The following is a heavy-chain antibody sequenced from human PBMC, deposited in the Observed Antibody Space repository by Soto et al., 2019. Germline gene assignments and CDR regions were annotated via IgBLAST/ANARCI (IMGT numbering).Heavy chain of an antibody. CDR3: ASRVNPYWYFDL. CDR1: GGSISSYY. J-gene: IGHJ2*01. CDR2: IYYSGST. V-gene: IGHV4-59*01. Sequence: LSLTCTVSGGSISSYYWSWVRQPPVKGLEWIGYIYYSGSTNYNPSLRSRVTISVDTSKNQFSLKLSSVTAADTAVYYCASRVNPYWYFDLWGRGTLVTVYS.